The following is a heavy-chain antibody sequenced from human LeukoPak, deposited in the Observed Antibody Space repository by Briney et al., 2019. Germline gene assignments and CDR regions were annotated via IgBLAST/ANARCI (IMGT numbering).Heavy chain of an antibody. D-gene: IGHD2-2*01. J-gene: IGHJ6*04. CDR2: IIPIFGTG. CDR3: AREATYCSSTSCYALDYYYGMDV. CDR1: GGTFSSYA. Sequence: GASVKVSCKASGGTFSSYAMSWVRQAPGQGLEWMGGIIPIFGTGNYAQKFQGRVTITADESTSTAYMELSSLRSEDTAVYYCAREATYCSSTSCYALDYYYGMDVWGKGTTVTVSS. V-gene: IGHV1-69*13.